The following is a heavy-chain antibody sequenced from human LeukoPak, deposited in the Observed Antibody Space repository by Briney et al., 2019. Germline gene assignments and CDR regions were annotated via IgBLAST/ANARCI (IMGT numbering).Heavy chain of an antibody. CDR3: ARDSGSYYAFDY. CDR1: GFTFSTYS. J-gene: IGHJ4*02. D-gene: IGHD1-26*01. CDR2: ISSGSGYI. Sequence: GGSLRLSCAASGFTFSTYSMNWVRQAPGRGLEWVSSISSGSGYIYYGDSVKGRFTISRDNAKNSLYLQMNSLRAEDTAVYYCARDSGSYYAFDYWGQGTLVTVSS. V-gene: IGHV3-21*01.